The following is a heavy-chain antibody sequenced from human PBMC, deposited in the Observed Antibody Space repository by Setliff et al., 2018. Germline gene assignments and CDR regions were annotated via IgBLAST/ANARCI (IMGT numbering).Heavy chain of an antibody. Sequence: SETLSLTCARSGGTFSDYYWTWIRQPPGKGLEWVGEINHSGSTDYNPSLKSRVTISVDTSKNQFSLNLNSVTAADTAVYYCARGRNVAARLLDTWGQGVLVTV. CDR1: GGTFSDYY. V-gene: IGHV4-34*01. J-gene: IGHJ5*02. D-gene: IGHD6-6*01. CDR2: INHSGST. CDR3: ARGRNVAARLLDT.